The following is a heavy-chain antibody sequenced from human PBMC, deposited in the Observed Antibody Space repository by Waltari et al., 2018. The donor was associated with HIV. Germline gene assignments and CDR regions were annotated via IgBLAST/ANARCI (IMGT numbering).Heavy chain of an antibody. CDR1: GYTFTSYA. CDR2: FNTNTGNP. V-gene: IGHV7-4-1*02. Sequence: QVQLLQSGSELKKPGASVKVSCKASGYTFTSYAMNWVRQSPGQGLEWMGWFNTNTGNPTYAQGFTGRFVFSLYTSVSTAYLQISSLKAEDTAVYYCARGHNYDSSGYFSPFDYWGQGTLVTVSS. J-gene: IGHJ4*02. D-gene: IGHD3-22*01. CDR3: ARGHNYDSSGYFSPFDY.